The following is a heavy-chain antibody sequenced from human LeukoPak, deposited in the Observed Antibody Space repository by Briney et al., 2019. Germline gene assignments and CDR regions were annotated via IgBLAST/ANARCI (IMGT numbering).Heavy chain of an antibody. V-gene: IGHV3-23*01. CDR3: AKVLYGGYSYDY. D-gene: IGHD5-18*01. CDR2: ISGSGGST. CDR1: GFIFSTYV. J-gene: IGHJ4*02. Sequence: PGGSLRLSCAASGFIFSTYVMSWVRQAAGKGLEWVSVISGSGGSTNYADSVKGRFTISRDHSKNTLYLQMNSLRAEDTAVYYCAKVLYGGYSYDYWGQGTLVTVSS.